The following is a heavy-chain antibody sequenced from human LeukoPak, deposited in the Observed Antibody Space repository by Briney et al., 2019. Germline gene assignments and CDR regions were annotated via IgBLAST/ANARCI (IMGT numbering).Heavy chain of an antibody. V-gene: IGHV3-43*02. CDR1: GFTVDAYA. D-gene: IGHD2-21*02. J-gene: IGHJ6*02. CDR2: ADSTGT. Sequence: GGSLRLSCAASGFTVDAYAVHWVRQAPGKGLEWVSRADSTGTYYADSVEGRFTISRDNNRNSLYLQMNSLTIEDTAFYYCAKDRWSSGSDSTGMEVWGQGTTVTVSS. CDR3: AKDRWSSGSDSTGMEV.